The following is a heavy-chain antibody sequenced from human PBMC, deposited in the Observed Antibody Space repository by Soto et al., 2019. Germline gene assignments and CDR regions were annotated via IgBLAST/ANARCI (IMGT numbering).Heavy chain of an antibody. D-gene: IGHD3-10*01. Sequence: SETLSLTCTVSGGSISSYYWSWIRQPPGKGLEWIGYIYYSGSTNYNPSLKSRVTISVDTSKNQFSLKLSSVTAADTAVYYCARGLWFGETYYYYYMDVWGKGTTVTVSS. CDR3: ARGLWFGETYYYYYMDV. CDR2: IYYSGST. V-gene: IGHV4-59*01. J-gene: IGHJ6*03. CDR1: GGSISSYY.